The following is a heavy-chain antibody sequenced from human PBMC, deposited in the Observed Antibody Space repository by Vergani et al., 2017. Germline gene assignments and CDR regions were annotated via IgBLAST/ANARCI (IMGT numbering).Heavy chain of an antibody. CDR2: INPNSGGT. D-gene: IGHD2-2*01. J-gene: IGHJ6*02. Sequence: QVQLVQSGAEVKKPGASVKVSCKASGYTFTGYYMHWVRQAPGQGLEWMGWINPNSGGTNYAQKFQGRVTMTRDTSISTAYMELSRLRSDDTAVYYCARGYLTYQLHIPYYYYGMDVWGQGTTVTVSS. CDR1: GYTFTGYY. CDR3: ARGYLTYQLHIPYYYYGMDV. V-gene: IGHV1-2*02.